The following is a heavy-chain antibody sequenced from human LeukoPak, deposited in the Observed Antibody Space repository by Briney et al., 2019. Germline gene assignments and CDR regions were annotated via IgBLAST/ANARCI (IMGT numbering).Heavy chain of an antibody. D-gene: IGHD6-19*01. Sequence: GGSLRLSCAASGFTFSSYSMNWARQAPGKGLEWVSSISSSTIYIYYADSVKGRFTISRDNAKNSLYLQMNRLRAEDTAVYYCARDISGWLDYWGQGTLVTVSS. CDR1: GFTFSSYS. CDR3: ARDISGWLDY. V-gene: IGHV3-21*01. CDR2: ISSSTIYI. J-gene: IGHJ4*02.